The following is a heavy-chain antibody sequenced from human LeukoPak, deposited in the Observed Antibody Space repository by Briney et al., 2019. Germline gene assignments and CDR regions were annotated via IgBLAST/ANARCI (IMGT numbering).Heavy chain of an antibody. CDR2: IYYSGST. Sequence: SETLSLTCTVSGGSVSSGSYYWSWIRQPPGKGLEWIGYIYYSGSTNYNPSLKSRVTISVDTSKNQFSLKLSSVTAADTAVYYCARGNSNYAYWGQGTLVTVSS. J-gene: IGHJ4*02. CDR3: ARGNSNYAY. V-gene: IGHV4-61*01. D-gene: IGHD4-11*01. CDR1: GGSVSSGSYY.